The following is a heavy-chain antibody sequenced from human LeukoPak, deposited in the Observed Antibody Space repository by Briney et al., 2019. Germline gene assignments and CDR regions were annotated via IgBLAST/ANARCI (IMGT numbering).Heavy chain of an antibody. V-gene: IGHV3-7*01. D-gene: IGHD3-3*01. CDR2: IKQDGSTK. CDR3: ARDPGPSDFWSGYYPYYFDY. CDR1: GFTFGNYW. J-gene: IGHJ4*02. Sequence: PGGSLRLSCAASGFTFGNYWMTWVRQAPGRGLEWVANIKQDGSTKYYVDSLKGRLTISRDNAKNSLYLQMNSLRAEDTAVYYCARDPGPSDFWSGYYPYYFDYWGQGTLVTVSS.